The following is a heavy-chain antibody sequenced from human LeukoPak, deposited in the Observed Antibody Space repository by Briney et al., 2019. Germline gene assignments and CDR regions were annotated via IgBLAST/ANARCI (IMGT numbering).Heavy chain of an antibody. CDR1: GGSFSGYH. V-gene: IGHV4-34*01. CDR3: ARNPDCSSTSCSRGGHDY. Sequence: SGTLPLTCAVYGGSFSGYHWSWIRQPPGKGLEWIGEINHSGSTNYNPSLKSRVTISVDTSKNQFSLKLSSVTAADTAVYYCARNPDCSSTSCSRGGHDYWGQGTLVTVSS. J-gene: IGHJ4*02. CDR2: INHSGST. D-gene: IGHD2-2*01.